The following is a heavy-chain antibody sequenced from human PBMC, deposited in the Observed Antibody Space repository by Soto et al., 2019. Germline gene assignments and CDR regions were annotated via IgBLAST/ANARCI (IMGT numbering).Heavy chain of an antibody. CDR1: GGSISSYY. J-gene: IGHJ5*02. CDR3: AAYGGFAQGGFDP. D-gene: IGHD5-12*01. V-gene: IGHV4-59*08. CDR2: IYYSGST. Sequence: SETLSLTCTVSGGSISSYYWSWIRQPPGKGLEWIGYIYYSGSTNYNPSLKSRVTISVDTSKNQFSLKLSSVTAADTAVYYCAAYGGFAQGGFDPWGQGTLVTVSS.